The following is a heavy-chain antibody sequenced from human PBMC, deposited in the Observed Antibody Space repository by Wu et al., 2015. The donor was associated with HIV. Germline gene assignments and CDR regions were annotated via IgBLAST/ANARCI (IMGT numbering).Heavy chain of an antibody. J-gene: IGHJ4*02. D-gene: IGHD6-19*01. CDR1: GDGFTSYA. CDR3: ATPRSPGFSSAWPTYFDF. CDR2: INPLFGTT. V-gene: IGHV1-69*05. Sequence: KPGSSVKVTCKASGDGFTSYAVSWVRQAPGQGLEWMGGINPLFGTTKHTQKFQGRVTFTTDEAKTIAYMRLSSLTSADTAVYYCATPRSPGFSSAWPTYFDFWGQGTLV.